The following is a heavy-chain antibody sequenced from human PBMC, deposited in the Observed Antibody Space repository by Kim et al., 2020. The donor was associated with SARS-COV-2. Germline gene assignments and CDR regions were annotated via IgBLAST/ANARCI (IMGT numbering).Heavy chain of an antibody. V-gene: IGHV3-33*01. J-gene: IGHJ6*04. Sequence: YASSVKGRFTIYRDNSKNTLYLQMNSQRAEDTAVYYCARDGSGSVVYGMDVWGAGTTVTVSS. CDR3: ARDGSGSVVYGMDV. D-gene: IGHD1-26*01.